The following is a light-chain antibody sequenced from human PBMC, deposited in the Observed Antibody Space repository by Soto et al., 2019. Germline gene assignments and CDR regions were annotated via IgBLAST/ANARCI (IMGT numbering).Light chain of an antibody. V-gene: IGLV1-51*02. CDR2: ENN. Sequence: QSVLTQPPSVSAAPGQTVTISCAGSSSNIGNNFVSWYQQIPGTAPKLLIYENNKRASGIPDRFSGSKSGTSASLGITGLQTGDEAVYYCGTWDSSLTVWVFGGGTKLTVL. CDR3: GTWDSSLTVWV. CDR1: SSNIGNNF. J-gene: IGLJ3*02.